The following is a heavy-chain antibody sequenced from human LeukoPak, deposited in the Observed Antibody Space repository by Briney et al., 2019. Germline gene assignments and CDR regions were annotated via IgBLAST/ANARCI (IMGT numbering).Heavy chain of an antibody. CDR2: ISAYNGNT. CDR1: GGTFSSYS. D-gene: IGHD3-10*01. CDR3: ARDDYGSGSYRIPGDY. Sequence: ASVKVSCKASGGTFSSYSISWVRQAPGQGLEWMGWISAYNGNTNYAQKLQGRVTMTTDTSTSTAYMELRSLRSDDTAVYYCARDDYGSGSYRIPGDYWGQGTLVTVSS. J-gene: IGHJ4*02. V-gene: IGHV1-18*01.